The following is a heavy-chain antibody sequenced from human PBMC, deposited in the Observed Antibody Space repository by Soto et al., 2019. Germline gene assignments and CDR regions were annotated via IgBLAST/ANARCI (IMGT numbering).Heavy chain of an antibody. CDR3: ASPARNYDFWSGYSFDI. CDR1: GYTFTSYA. V-gene: IGHV1-8*02. D-gene: IGHD3-3*01. CDR2: MNPNSGNT. J-gene: IGHJ3*02. Sequence: GASVKVSCKASGYTFTSYAMHWVRQAPGQRLEWMGWMNPNSGNTGYAQKLQGRVTMTRNTSISTAYMELSSLRSEDTAVYYCASPARNYDFWSGYSFDIWGQGTMVTVSS.